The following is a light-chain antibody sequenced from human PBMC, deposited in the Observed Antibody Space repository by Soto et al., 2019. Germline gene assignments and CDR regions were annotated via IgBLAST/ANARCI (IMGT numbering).Light chain of an antibody. Sequence: DIHMTQSPSSVSASVGDRVTITCRASQGIGAWLAWYQQKPGGAPKLLIYSASEWQSGVPSRFSGSGSGTEFTLTLSSLEPDDFAAYYCQQADSFPITFGPGTKLDIK. CDR2: SAS. CDR3: QQADSFPIT. J-gene: IGKJ3*01. CDR1: QGIGAW. V-gene: IGKV1-12*01.